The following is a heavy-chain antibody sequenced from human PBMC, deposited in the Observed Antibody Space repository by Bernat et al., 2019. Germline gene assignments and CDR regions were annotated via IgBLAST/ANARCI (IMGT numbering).Heavy chain of an antibody. D-gene: IGHD2-21*01. V-gene: IGHV4-61*01. CDR2: IYVSGSS. Sequence: QVQLQESGPGLVKPSETLSLTCTVSGGSVYSGSYYWSWIRQPPGKGLEWIGYIYVSGSSNYNPSLKSRVTLSVDTSKNQFSLKLSSVTAADTAVYYCARSLFYYYGMDVWGQGTTVTVSS. CDR3: ARSLFYYYGMDV. J-gene: IGHJ6*02. CDR1: GGSVYSGSYY.